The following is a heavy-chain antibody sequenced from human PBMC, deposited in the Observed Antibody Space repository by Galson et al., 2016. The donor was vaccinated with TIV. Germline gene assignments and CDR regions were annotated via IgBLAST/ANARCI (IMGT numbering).Heavy chain of an antibody. J-gene: IGHJ6*02. V-gene: IGHV3-7*03. CDR3: AREGSTVTMHHYFGLDV. CDR1: EFAFANFW. Sequence: SLRLSCAASEFAFANFWMTWVRQAPGKGLEWVANIKQDGSEKYYVDSVKGRFTISRDNAKNSVYLQMDSLRADDTAVYYCAREGSTVTMHHYFGLDVWGQGTSVTVSS. CDR2: IKQDGSEK. D-gene: IGHD4-17*01.